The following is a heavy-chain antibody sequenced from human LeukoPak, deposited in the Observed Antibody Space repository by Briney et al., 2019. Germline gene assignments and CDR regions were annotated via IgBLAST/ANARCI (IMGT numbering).Heavy chain of an antibody. J-gene: IGHJ3*02. Sequence: PSETLSLNCTVSGGSISSYYWSWIRQPAGKGLEWIGRIYTSGSTNYNPSLKSRVTMSVETSKNQFSLKLSSVTAADTAVYYCARAQYSSSWYSLFDAFDIWGQGTMVTVSS. V-gene: IGHV4-4*07. D-gene: IGHD6-13*01. CDR1: GGSISSYY. CDR3: ARAQYSSSWYSLFDAFDI. CDR2: IYTSGST.